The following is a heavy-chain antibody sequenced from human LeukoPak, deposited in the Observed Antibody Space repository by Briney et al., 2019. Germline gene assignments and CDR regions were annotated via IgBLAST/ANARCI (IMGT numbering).Heavy chain of an antibody. CDR3: ASCGDGVDDAFDI. CDR2: IKQDGSEK. Sequence: PGGSLRLSCAASGFTFSSYWMSWVRQAPGKGLEWVANIKQDGSEKYYVDSVKGRFTISRDNAKNSLYLQMNSLRAEDTAVYHCASCGDGVDDAFDIWGQGTMVTVSS. J-gene: IGHJ3*02. CDR1: GFTFSSYW. D-gene: IGHD3-10*01. V-gene: IGHV3-7*01.